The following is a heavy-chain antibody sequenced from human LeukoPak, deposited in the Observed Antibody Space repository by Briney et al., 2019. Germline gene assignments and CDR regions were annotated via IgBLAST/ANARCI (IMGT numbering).Heavy chain of an antibody. CDR2: ISSSSSYI. D-gene: IGHD5-18*01. CDR1: GFTFSSYW. V-gene: IGHV3-21*01. Sequence: GGSLRLSCAASGFTFSSYWMSWVRQAPGKGLEWVSSISSSSSYIYYADSVKGRFTISRDNAKNSLYLQMNSLRAEDTAVYYCARGLDNYGYSANIWGQGTMVTVSS. CDR3: ARGLDNYGYSANI. J-gene: IGHJ3*02.